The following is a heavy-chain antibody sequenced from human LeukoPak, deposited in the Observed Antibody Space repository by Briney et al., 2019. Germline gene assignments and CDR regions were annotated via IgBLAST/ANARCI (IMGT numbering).Heavy chain of an antibody. CDR2: IPYDGSNK. J-gene: IGHJ3*02. D-gene: IGHD1-26*01. V-gene: IGHV3-30*18. Sequence: GGSLRLSCAASGFTFSSYGMHWVRQAPGKGLEWVAVIPYDGSNKYYADSVKGRFTISRDNSKNTLYLQMNSLRAEDTAVYYCAKIKRATDAFDIWGQGTMVTVSS. CDR1: GFTFSSYG. CDR3: AKIKRATDAFDI.